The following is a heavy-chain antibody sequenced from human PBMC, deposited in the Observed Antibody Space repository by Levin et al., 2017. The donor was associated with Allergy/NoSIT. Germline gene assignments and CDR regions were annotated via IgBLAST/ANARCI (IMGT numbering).Heavy chain of an antibody. J-gene: IGHJ5*02. D-gene: IGHD2-8*01. V-gene: IGHV4-30-4*01. Sequence: RASETLSLTCTVSGGSISSGDYYWSWIRQPPGKGLEWIGYIYYSGTTNYNPSLASRVSISVDTSKNQFSLNLSSVTAADTAVYYCARVGGYCTNENCPGGWFDPWGQGTLVIVPS. CDR1: GGSISSGDYY. CDR2: IYYSGTT. CDR3: ARVGGYCTNENCPGGWFDP.